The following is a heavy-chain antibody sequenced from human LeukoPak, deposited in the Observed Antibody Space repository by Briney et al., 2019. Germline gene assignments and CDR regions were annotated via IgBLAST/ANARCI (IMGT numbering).Heavy chain of an antibody. Sequence: ASVKVSCKTSGYTFNDYYVHEVRQAPGQGLEWMGWINPNRGRTNYVPKFQGRVTLTTDTSISTAYMELSGLISGDTALYYCARDSSDVLTGYYHFWGQGTLVTVSS. J-gene: IGHJ4*02. V-gene: IGHV1-2*02. CDR3: ARDSSDVLTGYYHF. CDR1: GYTFNDYY. CDR2: INPNRGRT. D-gene: IGHD3-9*01.